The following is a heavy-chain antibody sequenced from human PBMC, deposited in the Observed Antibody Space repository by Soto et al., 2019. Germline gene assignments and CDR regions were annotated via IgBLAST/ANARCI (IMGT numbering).Heavy chain of an antibody. V-gene: IGHV3-23*01. J-gene: IGHJ3*02. CDR1: GFTFSSYA. Sequence: GGSLRLSCAASGFTFSSYAMSWVRQAPGQGLEWVSAISGSGGSTYYADSVKGRFTISRENSKNPLYLQMKSLRAEDTAVDYCAKGARPLAVADAFDIWGQGTRVTVSS. CDR3: AKGARPLAVADAFDI. D-gene: IGHD6-19*01. CDR2: ISGSGGST.